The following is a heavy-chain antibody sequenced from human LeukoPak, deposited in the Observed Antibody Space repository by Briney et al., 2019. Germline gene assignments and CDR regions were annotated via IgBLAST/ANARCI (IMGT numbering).Heavy chain of an antibody. V-gene: IGHV1-46*01. CDR1: GYTFTSYY. CDR3: ARADYDILTGYPGGTWFDP. D-gene: IGHD3-9*01. J-gene: IGHJ5*02. CDR2: INPSGGST. Sequence: GASVKVSCKASGYTFTSYYMHWVRQAPGQGLEWMGTINPSGGSTSYAQKFQGRVTMTRDTSTSTVYMELSSLRSEDTAVYYCARADYDILTGYPGGTWFDPWGQGTLVTVSS.